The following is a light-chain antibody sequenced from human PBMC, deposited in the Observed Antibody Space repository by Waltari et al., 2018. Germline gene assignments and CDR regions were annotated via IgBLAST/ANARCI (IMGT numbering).Light chain of an antibody. CDR2: DVT. CDR1: TNDLGSYNY. V-gene: IGLV2-11*01. J-gene: IGLJ3*02. Sequence: SALTQPRSVSGSPGQSVTISCTGTTNDLGSYNYVSWYQHHPGKAPKLIILDVTKRPSGFPDRLSGSKSCNTASLTISGLRAEDEAEYYCCSYAGSYTWVFGGGTKLTVV. CDR3: CSYAGSYTWV.